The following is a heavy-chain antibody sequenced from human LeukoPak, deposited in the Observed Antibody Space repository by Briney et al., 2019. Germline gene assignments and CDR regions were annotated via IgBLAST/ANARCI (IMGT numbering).Heavy chain of an antibody. CDR2: IKPDGSEK. CDR3: ARDYVWGSSESDY. D-gene: IGHD7-27*01. Sequence: GALRLSCAASGFTFSSYSMNWVRQTPGRGLEWVGNIKPDGSEKYYVDSVKGRFTISRDNAKNSLFLQMSSLRVEDTAIYYCARDYVWGSSESDYWGQGTLVTVSS. V-gene: IGHV3-7*01. CDR1: GFTFSSYS. J-gene: IGHJ4*02.